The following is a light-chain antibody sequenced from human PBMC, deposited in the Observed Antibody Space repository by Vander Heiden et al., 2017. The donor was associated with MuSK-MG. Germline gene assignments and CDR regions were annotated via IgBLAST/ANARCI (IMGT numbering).Light chain of an antibody. Sequence: DIQLTQSPSTLSAYVGDSITISCRASQSISYWLDWYQQKPGKAPKLLIHDASTGESGVPYRFSGIGCGTQFTLTSSSLQPDEFANYYGQQDYTYWTFGQGTKVEIK. CDR2: DAS. J-gene: IGKJ1*01. CDR3: QQDYTYWT. V-gene: IGKV1-5*01. CDR1: QSISYW.